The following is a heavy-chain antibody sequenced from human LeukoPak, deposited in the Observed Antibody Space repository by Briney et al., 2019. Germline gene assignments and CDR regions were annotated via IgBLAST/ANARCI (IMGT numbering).Heavy chain of an antibody. CDR1: GETFSTDT. Sequence: GGSLRLSCAASGETFSTDTMNWVRQAPGKGLEWVSTVSDSSDVHYSDSVKGRFTISRDNARNSLYLQMNSLRDEDTAVYYCARDGLHTGHFDYWGQGTLVTVSS. CDR3: ARDGLHTGHFDY. D-gene: IGHD2-21*01. J-gene: IGHJ4*02. V-gene: IGHV3-48*02. CDR2: VSDSSDV.